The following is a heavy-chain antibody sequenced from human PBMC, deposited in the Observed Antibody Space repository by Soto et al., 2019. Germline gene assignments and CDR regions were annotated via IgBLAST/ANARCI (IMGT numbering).Heavy chain of an antibody. Sequence: EVQLLESGGGLVQPGGSLRLSCAASGFTFSSYAMSWVRQAPGKGLEWVSAISGSGRSTYYADSVKGRFTNSRDNSKTRLYLQMNSLRAEATAVYYCAKGRRITIFGVDQYYFDYWGQGTLVTVSS. V-gene: IGHV3-23*01. CDR3: AKGRRITIFGVDQYYFDY. D-gene: IGHD3-3*01. CDR1: GFTFSSYA. J-gene: IGHJ4*02. CDR2: ISGSGRST.